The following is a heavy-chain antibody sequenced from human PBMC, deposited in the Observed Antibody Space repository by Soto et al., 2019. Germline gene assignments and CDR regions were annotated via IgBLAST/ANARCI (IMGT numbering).Heavy chain of an antibody. CDR1: GESLSGYY. CDR2: INPGRNT. CDR3: VRSHYGGWAAWFDP. D-gene: IGHD3-10*01. J-gene: IGHJ5*02. V-gene: IGHV4-34*01. Sequence: QVQLQQWGAGLLKPSETLSLTCGVHGESLSGYYWTWIRQPPGRGLEWIGEINPGRNTNYNPSLKSRVTISTATSENHFSLNLTSVTAADTAIYYCVRSHYGGWAAWFDPWGQGTLVTISS.